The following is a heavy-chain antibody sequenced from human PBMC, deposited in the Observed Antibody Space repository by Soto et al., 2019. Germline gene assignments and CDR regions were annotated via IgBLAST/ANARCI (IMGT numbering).Heavy chain of an antibody. D-gene: IGHD3-9*01. CDR1: GGSISNHY. V-gene: IGHV4-59*11. CDR3: TRADWYSEY. J-gene: IGHJ4*02. CDR2: IYYNGNT. Sequence: QVQLQESGPGLVKPSETLSLTCSVSGGSISNHYWSWIRQPPGKGLEWIGYIYYNGNTNYNPSLKSRATMSVDTSRNQISLQLTTVTAAATAVYYCTRADWYSEYWGQGTLVTVSS.